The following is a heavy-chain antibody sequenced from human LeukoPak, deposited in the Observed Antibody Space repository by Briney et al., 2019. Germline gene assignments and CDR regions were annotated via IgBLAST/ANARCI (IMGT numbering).Heavy chain of an antibody. Sequence: ASVKVSCKASGGTFSSYAISWVRQAPGQGLEWMGGIIPIFGTANYAQKFQGRVTITADESTSTAYMELSSLRSEDTAVYYCAREESIGRYQFLHDYWGQGTLVTVSS. CDR1: GGTFSSYA. V-gene: IGHV1-69*13. D-gene: IGHD1-26*01. CDR2: IIPIFGTA. CDR3: AREESIGRYQFLHDY. J-gene: IGHJ4*02.